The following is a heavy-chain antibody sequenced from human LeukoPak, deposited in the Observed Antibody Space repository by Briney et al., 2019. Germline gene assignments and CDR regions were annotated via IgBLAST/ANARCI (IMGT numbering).Heavy chain of an antibody. J-gene: IGHJ6*02. V-gene: IGHV1-2*02. D-gene: IGHD3-22*01. CDR1: GYTFTGYY. Sequence: ASVKVSCKASGYTFTGYYMHWVRQAPGQGLEWMGWINPNSGGTNYAQKFQGRVTMTRDTSISTAYMELSRLRSDDTAVYYCARDGYYYDSSGYLSVYYYYGMDVWGHGTTVTVSS. CDR2: INPNSGGT. CDR3: ARDGYYYDSSGYLSVYYYYGMDV.